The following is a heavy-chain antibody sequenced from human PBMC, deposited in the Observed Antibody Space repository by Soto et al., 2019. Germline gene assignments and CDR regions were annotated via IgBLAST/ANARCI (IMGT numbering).Heavy chain of an antibody. D-gene: IGHD3-9*01. V-gene: IGHV3-7*01. CDR2: IKQDGSEK. CDR1: GFTFSSYW. J-gene: IGHJ4*02. Sequence: GGSLRLSCAASGFTFSSYWMSWVRQAPGKGLEWVANIKQDGSEKYYVDSVKGRFTISRDNAKNSLYLQMNSLRAEDTAVYYCARGGPQLRYFDWSGDYFDYWGQGTLVTVSS. CDR3: ARGGPQLRYFDWSGDYFDY.